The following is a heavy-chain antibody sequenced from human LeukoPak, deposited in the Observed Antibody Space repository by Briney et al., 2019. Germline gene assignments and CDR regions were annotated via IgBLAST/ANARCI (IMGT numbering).Heavy chain of an antibody. Sequence: GGSLRLSCAASGYTFTSYYMHWVRQAPGQGLEWMGIINPSGGSTSYAQKFQGRVTMTRDTSTSTIYMELSSLRSEDTAVYYCARSAYSSSSFDYWGQGTLVTVSS. J-gene: IGHJ4*02. D-gene: IGHD6-6*01. V-gene: IGHV1-46*01. CDR1: GYTFTSYY. CDR3: ARSAYSSSSFDY. CDR2: INPSGGST.